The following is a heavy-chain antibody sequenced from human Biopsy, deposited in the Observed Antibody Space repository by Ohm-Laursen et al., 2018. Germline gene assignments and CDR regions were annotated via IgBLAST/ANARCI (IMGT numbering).Heavy chain of an antibody. J-gene: IGHJ4*02. CDR1: TGTFTNYA. V-gene: IGHV1-69*13. CDR2: IIPIFGTA. D-gene: IGHD1-26*01. CDR3: ARDALGGGSYRFFY. Sequence: ASVKVSCKTSTGTFTNYAISWVRQAPGQGLEWMGGIIPIFGTANYAQKFQGRVTITADESTSTAYMELSSLRSDDTAVYYCARDALGGGSYRFFYWGQGSLVTVSS.